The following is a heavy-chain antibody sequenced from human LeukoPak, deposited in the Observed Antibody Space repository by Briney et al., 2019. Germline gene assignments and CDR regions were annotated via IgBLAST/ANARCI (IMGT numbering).Heavy chain of an antibody. CDR2: IYPGDSDT. J-gene: IGHJ5*02. V-gene: IGHV5-51*01. CDR3: AKGVIPGGSQWFDP. CDR1: GYSFTSYW. D-gene: IGHD2-15*01. Sequence: KRGESLKISCKGSGYSFTSYWIGWVRQMPGKGLGWMGIIYPGDSDTRYSPSFQGQVTISADKSINTAYLQWSSLKASDTGIYYCAKGVIPGGSQWFDPWGQGTLVTVSS.